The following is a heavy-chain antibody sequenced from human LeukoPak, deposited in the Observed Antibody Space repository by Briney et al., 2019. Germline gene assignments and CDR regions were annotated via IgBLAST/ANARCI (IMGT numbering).Heavy chain of an antibody. D-gene: IGHD6-19*01. CDR2: IIPILGIA. CDR3: ATPEGNSGWYNRVGLDY. V-gene: IGHV1-69*02. J-gene: IGHJ4*02. CDR1: GGTFSSYT. Sequence: ASVKVSCKASGGTFSSYTISWVRQAPGRGLERMGRIIPILGIANYAQKFQGRVTITADKSTSTAYMELSSLRSEDTAVYYCATPEGNSGWYNRVGLDYWGQGTLVTVSS.